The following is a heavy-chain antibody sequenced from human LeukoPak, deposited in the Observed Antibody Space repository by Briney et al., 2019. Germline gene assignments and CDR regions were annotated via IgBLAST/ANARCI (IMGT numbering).Heavy chain of an antibody. CDR2: ISAYNGDI. D-gene: IGHD5-24*01. CDR1: GYTFTSYG. CDR3: ARDRGDPNWFDP. V-gene: IGHV1-18*01. J-gene: IGHJ5*02. Sequence: ASVKVSCKASGYTFTSYGISWVRQAPGQGLEWMGWISAYNGDINYAQKFQDRVTMTTDTSTNTAYMEMRSLTSDDTAVYYCARDRGDPNWFDPWGQGTLVTVSS.